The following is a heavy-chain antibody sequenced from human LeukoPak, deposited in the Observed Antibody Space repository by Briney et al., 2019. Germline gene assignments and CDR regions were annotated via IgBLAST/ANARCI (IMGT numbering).Heavy chain of an antibody. CDR2: ISGRSGTT. V-gene: IGHV3-23*01. D-gene: IGHD3-22*01. J-gene: IGHJ4*02. CDR1: GFTFTSSA. Sequence: PGGSLRLSCVASGFTFTSSAMSWVRQAPGKGLEWVSAISGRSGTTYYADSVKGRFTISRDNAKNTLYLQMNSLRAEDTATYYCARVMYDNGGCDYWGQGTLVTVSS. CDR3: ARVMYDNGGCDY.